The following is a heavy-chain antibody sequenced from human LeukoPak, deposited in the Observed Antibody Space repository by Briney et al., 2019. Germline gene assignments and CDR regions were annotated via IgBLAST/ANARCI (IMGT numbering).Heavy chain of an antibody. CDR1: GGSISSYY. CDR2: INHSGST. CDR3: ARGAGYSYGYGDY. D-gene: IGHD5-18*01. Sequence: SETLSLTCTVSGGSISSYYWSWIRQPPGKGLEWIGEINHSGSTNYNPSLKSRVTISVDTSKNQFSLKLSSVTAADTAVYYCARGAGYSYGYGDYWGQGTLVTVSS. V-gene: IGHV4-34*01. J-gene: IGHJ4*02.